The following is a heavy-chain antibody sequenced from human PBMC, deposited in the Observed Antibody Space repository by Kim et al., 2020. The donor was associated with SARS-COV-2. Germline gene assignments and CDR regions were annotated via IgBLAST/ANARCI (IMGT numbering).Heavy chain of an antibody. J-gene: IGHJ4*02. V-gene: IGHV3-11*01. CDR2: ISSSGSTI. CDR3: ANTYSSGWYAYYFDY. CDR1: GFTFSDYY. Sequence: GGSLRLSCAASGFTFSDYYMSWIRQAPGKGLEWVSYISSSGSTIYYADSVKGRFTISRDNAKNSLYLQMNSLRAEDTAVYYCANTYSSGWYAYYFDYWGQGTLVTVSS. D-gene: IGHD6-19*01.